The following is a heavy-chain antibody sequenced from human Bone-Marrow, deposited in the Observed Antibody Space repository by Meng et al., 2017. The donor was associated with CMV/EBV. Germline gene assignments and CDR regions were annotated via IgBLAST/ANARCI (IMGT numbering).Heavy chain of an antibody. CDR3: ARDEGRGSYYSESGMDV. CDR2: MSYNGGNQ. CDR1: GFTFSNSA. D-gene: IGHD1-26*01. J-gene: IGHJ6*02. Sequence: GGSLRLSCAASGFTFSNSAMHWVRQAPGKGLEWVAIMSYNGGNQYFANSVRGRFFISRDNSQNTLYLQMNSLRPEGTAVYYCARDEGRGSYYSESGMDVWGQGTTVTVSS. V-gene: IGHV3-30-3*01.